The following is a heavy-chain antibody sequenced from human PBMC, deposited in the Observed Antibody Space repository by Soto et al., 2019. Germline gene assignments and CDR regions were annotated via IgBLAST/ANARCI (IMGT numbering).Heavy chain of an antibody. V-gene: IGHV3-11*01. CDR1: GFTFSDYY. CDR2: ISSSGSTI. CDR3: ARDAKVPSSISGSTHYYYYGMDV. Sequence: VGSLRLSCAASGFTFSDYYMSWIRQAPGKGLEWVSYISSSGSTIYYADSVKGRFTISRDNAKNSLYLQMNSLRAEDTAVYYCARDAKVPSSISGSTHYYYYGMDVWGQGTTVTVSS. J-gene: IGHJ6*02. D-gene: IGHD3-10*01.